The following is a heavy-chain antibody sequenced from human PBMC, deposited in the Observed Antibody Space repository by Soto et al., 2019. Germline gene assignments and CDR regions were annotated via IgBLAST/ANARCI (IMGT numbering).Heavy chain of an antibody. CDR1: GYSFTSYW. D-gene: IGHD3-22*01. J-gene: IGHJ3*02. CDR3: ARHPGESYYDSSGYYREGAFDI. V-gene: IGHV5-51*01. Sequence: GESLKISCKGSGYSFTSYWIGWVRQMPGKGLEWMGIIYPGDSDTRYSPSFQGQVTISADKSISTADLQWSSLKASDTAMYYCARHPGESYYDSSGYYREGAFDIWGQGTMVTVSS. CDR2: IYPGDSDT.